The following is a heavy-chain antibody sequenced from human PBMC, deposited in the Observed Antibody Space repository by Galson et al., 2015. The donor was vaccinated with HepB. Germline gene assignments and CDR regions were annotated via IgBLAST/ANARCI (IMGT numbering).Heavy chain of an antibody. V-gene: IGHV1-69*04. CDR2: IIPILGIA. CDR3: ARVPTSVLLWFGESSFDY. Sequence: SVKASCKASGGTFSSYAISWVRQAPGQGLEWMGRIIPILGIANYAQKFQGRVTITADKSTSTAYMELSSLRSEDTAVYYCARVPTSVLLWFGESSFDYWGQGTLVTVSS. J-gene: IGHJ4*02. CDR1: GGTFSSYA. D-gene: IGHD3-10*01.